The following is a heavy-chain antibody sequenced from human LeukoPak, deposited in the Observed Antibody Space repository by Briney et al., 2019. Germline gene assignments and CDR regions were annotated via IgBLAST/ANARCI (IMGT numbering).Heavy chain of an antibody. CDR2: IYYSGST. V-gene: IGHV4-30-4*08. CDR3: ARVWRQLVDY. Sequence: SWIRQPPGKGLEWIGYIYYSGSTYYNPSLKSRVTISVDTSKNQFSLKLSSVTAADTAVYYCARVWRQLVDYWGQGTLVTVSS. J-gene: IGHJ4*02. D-gene: IGHD6-13*01.